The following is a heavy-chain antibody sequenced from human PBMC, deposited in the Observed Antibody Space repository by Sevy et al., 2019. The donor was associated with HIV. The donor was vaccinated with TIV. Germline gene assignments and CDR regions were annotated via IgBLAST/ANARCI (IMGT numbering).Heavy chain of an antibody. CDR2: ISGSGGST. V-gene: IGHV3-23*01. D-gene: IGHD3-22*01. CDR3: AKDGYYDSSGYYCYFDY. CDR1: GFTFSSYA. J-gene: IGHJ4*02. Sequence: GGSLRLSCAASGFTFSSYAMSWVRQAPGKGLEWVSAISGSGGSTYYADSVKGRFTISRDNSKNTLYLQMNSLRAEDTALYYCAKDGYYDSSGYYCYFDYWGQGTLVTVSS.